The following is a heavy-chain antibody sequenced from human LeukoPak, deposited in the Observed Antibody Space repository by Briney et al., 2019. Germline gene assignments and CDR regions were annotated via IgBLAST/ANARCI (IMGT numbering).Heavy chain of an antibody. V-gene: IGHV3-30-3*01. CDR1: GFTFSNHA. CDR3: ARVMAVDFRDGYNQHAFDI. D-gene: IGHD5-24*01. Sequence: GGSLRLSCAASGFTFSNHAMYWIRQAPGNGLEWVAGISYHGSAQYSVGDVKGRFTISRDNAKNSLYLQMNSLRAEDTAVYYCARVMAVDFRDGYNQHAFDIWGQGTMVTVSS. J-gene: IGHJ3*02. CDR2: ISYHGSAQ.